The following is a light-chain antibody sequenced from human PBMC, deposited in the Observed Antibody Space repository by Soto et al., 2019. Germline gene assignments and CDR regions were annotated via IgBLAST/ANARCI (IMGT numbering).Light chain of an antibody. CDR3: QQYNKWPLT. CDR2: SAS. V-gene: IGKV3-15*01. J-gene: IGKJ3*01. Sequence: EVVMKLSAVTVSVSKRERATLSCTASQSVNNNVAWYQQKPGHTPRLLIYSASIGATGTPARFSGSGSGSDFTLTISSLQSEDFAVYYCQQYNKWPLTFGPGTKVDN. CDR1: QSVNNN.